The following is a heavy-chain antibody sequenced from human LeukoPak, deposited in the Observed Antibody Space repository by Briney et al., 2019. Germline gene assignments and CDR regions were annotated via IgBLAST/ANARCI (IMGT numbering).Heavy chain of an antibody. CDR1: GGSISNYY. CDR2: IYYTGST. D-gene: IGHD6-13*01. CDR3: ARGGVSSWFSGWFDP. J-gene: IGHJ5*02. V-gene: IGHV4-59*12. Sequence: SKTLSLTCTVSGGSISNYYWTWIRQPPGKGLEWIGYIYYTGSTNYNPSLKSRVTISVDTSRNQFSLKLSSVTAADTAVYYCARGGVSSWFSGWFDPWGQGTLVTVSS.